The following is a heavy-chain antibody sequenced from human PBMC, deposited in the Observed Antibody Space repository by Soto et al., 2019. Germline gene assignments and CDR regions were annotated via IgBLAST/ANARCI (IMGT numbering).Heavy chain of an antibody. Sequence: SETLSLTCAVSGGSISSGGYSWSWIRQPPGKGLEWIGYIYHSGSTYYNPSLKSRVTISVDTSKNQFSLKLSSVTAADTAVYYCARGSLQFAMVVDYYYGMDVWGQGTTVTVSS. CDR2: IYHSGST. D-gene: IGHD5-18*01. J-gene: IGHJ6*02. CDR1: GGSISSGGYS. CDR3: ARGSLQFAMVVDYYYGMDV. V-gene: IGHV4-30-2*01.